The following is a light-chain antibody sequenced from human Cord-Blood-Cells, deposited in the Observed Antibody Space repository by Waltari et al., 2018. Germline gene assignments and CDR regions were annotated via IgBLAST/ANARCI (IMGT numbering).Light chain of an antibody. CDR2: EVS. V-gene: IGLV2-8*01. CDR3: SSYAGSNIWV. J-gene: IGLJ3*02. Sequence: ALTSPPPAAGAPGQAVHISCTGTRRAGGGYYYVPWYQQHPGKAPKLKIYEVSKRPSGVPDRFSGSKSGNTASLTVSGLQTEDEADYYCSSYAGSNIWVFGGVTKLTVL. CDR1: RRAGGGYYY.